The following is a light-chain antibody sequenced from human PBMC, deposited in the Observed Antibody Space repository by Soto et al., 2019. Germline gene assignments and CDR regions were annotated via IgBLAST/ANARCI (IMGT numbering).Light chain of an antibody. J-gene: IGKJ4*01. Sequence: EIVLTQSPATLSVSPGDSATLSCRASQSVSRDLAWFQQKPGQAPRLLIYGASTRATGIPARFSGSGSGTEFTLTISRLQSEDFAIYYCQQYNNWPLTFGGGTKVEIK. V-gene: IGKV3-15*01. CDR1: QSVSRD. CDR2: GAS. CDR3: QQYNNWPLT.